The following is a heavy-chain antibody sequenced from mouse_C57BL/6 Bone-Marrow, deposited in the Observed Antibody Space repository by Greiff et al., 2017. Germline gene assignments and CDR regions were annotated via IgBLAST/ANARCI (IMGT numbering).Heavy chain of an antibody. V-gene: IGHV5-9-1*02. J-gene: IGHJ4*01. CDR1: GFTFSSYA. Sequence: DVKLVESGEGLVKPGGSLKLSCAASGFTFSSYAMSWVRQTPEKRLEWVAYISSGGDYIYYADTVKGRFTISRDNARNTLYLQMSSLKSEDTAMYYCTREIMVTTDYYAMDYWGQGTSVTVSS. CDR2: ISSGGDYI. D-gene: IGHD2-2*01. CDR3: TREIMVTTDYYAMDY.